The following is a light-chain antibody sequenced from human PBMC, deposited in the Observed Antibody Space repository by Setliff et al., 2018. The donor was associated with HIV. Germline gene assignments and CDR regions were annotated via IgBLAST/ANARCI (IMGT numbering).Light chain of an antibody. CDR3: SSYTSIITLYV. CDR1: SGDIGGYKY. Sequence: QSALAQPASVSGSPGQSITISCTGTSGDIGGYKYVSWYQQHPGKAPKLMIYDVTNRPSGVSNRFSGSKSGNTASLTISGLQAEDEADYYCSSYTSIITLYVFGTGTKGTV. CDR2: DVT. V-gene: IGLV2-14*03. J-gene: IGLJ1*01.